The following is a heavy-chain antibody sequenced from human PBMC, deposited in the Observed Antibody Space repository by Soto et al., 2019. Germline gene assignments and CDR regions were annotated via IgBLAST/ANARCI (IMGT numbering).Heavy chain of an antibody. V-gene: IGHV1-18*01. CDR2: IDPNNGNR. Sequence: QVQLVQSGAELRKPGASVKVSCQAYGYRFSSYGVHWLRQAPGQGLEWMGWIDPNNGNRNYAQKFEDRLSMTTATSTNTIYMELKSHKSDDTAIYYCARDRLRGYDSSGFYSWGQVTLFTVSS. J-gene: IGHJ4*02. CDR3: ARDRLRGYDSSGFYS. D-gene: IGHD3-22*01. CDR1: GYRFSSYG.